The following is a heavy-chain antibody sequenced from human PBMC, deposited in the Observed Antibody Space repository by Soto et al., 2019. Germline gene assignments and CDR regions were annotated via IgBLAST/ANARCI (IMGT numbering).Heavy chain of an antibody. CDR3: ARDLDSYYSSGSWFDP. CDR2: IIPIFGTA. V-gene: IGHV1-69*13. D-gene: IGHD3-22*01. J-gene: IGHJ5*02. CDR1: GGTFSSYA. Sequence: GAAVKLSCKASGGTFSSYAISWVRQAPGQGLEWMGGIIPIFGTANYAQKFQGRVTITADESTSTAYMELSSLRSEDTAVYYCARDLDSYYSSGSWFDPWGQGTLVTVSS.